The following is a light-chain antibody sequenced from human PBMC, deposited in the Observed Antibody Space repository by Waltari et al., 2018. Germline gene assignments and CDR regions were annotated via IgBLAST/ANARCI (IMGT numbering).Light chain of an antibody. Sequence: IVLTQSPGTLSLSPGDRATLSCRASQSVGTFLAWYQQKPGQAPRLLIQGASTRATGTPDRFSGSGSGTDFSLTISRLEPEDFAMYYCQHYVRLPVTFGQGTKVEI. V-gene: IGKV3-20*01. CDR3: QHYVRLPVT. J-gene: IGKJ1*01. CDR1: QSVGTF. CDR2: GAS.